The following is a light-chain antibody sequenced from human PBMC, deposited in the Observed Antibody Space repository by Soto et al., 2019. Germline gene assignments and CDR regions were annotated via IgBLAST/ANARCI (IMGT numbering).Light chain of an antibody. CDR3: QQYFNTPCT. CDR2: WAS. V-gene: IGKV4-1*01. CDR1: QSLFYSSNNKYY. Sequence: DIVMTQSPDSLAVSLGERATIHCKSSQSLFYSSNNKYYLAWYQQKPGQPPSLLIYWASTRESGVPERFSGSGSGTDSTLTVSSLQAEDVAVYYCQQYFNTPCTFGQGTKLEIK. J-gene: IGKJ1*01.